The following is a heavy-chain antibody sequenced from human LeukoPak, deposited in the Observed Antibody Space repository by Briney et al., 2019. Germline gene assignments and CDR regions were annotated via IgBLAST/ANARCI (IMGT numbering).Heavy chain of an antibody. J-gene: IGHJ4*02. CDR2: INPNSGGT. CDR3: ARATGGSRFVVPAAKDY. D-gene: IGHD2-2*01. V-gene: IGHV1-2*02. Sequence: GASVKVSCKASGYTFTGYYMHWLRQAPGQGLEWMGGINPNSGGTNYAQKFQGRVTMTRDTSISTAYMELSRLRSDDTAVYYCARATGGSRFVVPAAKDYWGQGTLVTVSS. CDR1: GYTFTGYY.